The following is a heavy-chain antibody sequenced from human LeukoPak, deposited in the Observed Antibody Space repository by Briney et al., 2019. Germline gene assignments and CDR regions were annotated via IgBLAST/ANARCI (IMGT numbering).Heavy chain of an antibody. CDR1: GFTFEDYG. V-gene: IGHV3-9*01. CDR2: TSWNSGRI. Sequence: GGSLRLSCAASGFTFEDYGMHWVRQAPGKGLEWVSGTSWNSGRIGYADSVKGRFTISRDNAKKSLYLQMNNLRTEDTALYYCAKDIRFGEYYYYGMDVWGQGTTVTVSS. D-gene: IGHD3-10*01. J-gene: IGHJ6*02. CDR3: AKDIRFGEYYYYGMDV.